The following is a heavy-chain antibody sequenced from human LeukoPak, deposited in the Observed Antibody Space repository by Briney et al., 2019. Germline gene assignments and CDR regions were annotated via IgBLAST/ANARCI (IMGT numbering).Heavy chain of an antibody. CDR1: CYTFTSYG. CDR2: ISAYNGNT. V-gene: IGHV1-18*01. D-gene: IGHD6-13*01. CDR3: ARDRSIAAARRYFDY. Sequence: ASVKVSCKASCYTFTSYGISWVRQAPGQGLEWMGWISAYNGNTNYAQKLQGRVTMTTDTSTSTAYMELRSLRSDDTAVYYCARDRSIAAARRYFDYWGQGTLVTVSS. J-gene: IGHJ4*02.